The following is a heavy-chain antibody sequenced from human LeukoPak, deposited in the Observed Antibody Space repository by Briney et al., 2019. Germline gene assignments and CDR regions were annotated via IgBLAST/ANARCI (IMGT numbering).Heavy chain of an antibody. V-gene: IGHV4-59*11. CDR1: GDSLSSHY. J-gene: IGHJ4*02. CDR3: ARGARGAYYFDC. Sequence: SETLSLTCGVSGDSLSSHYGSWLRQPPGKELEWICYIYYNGDTNYNPSLNSRVTMSLDTSKNQFSLNLTSVTAADTAFYYCARGARGAYYFDCWGQGALVTVSS. D-gene: IGHD3-10*01. CDR2: IYYNGDT.